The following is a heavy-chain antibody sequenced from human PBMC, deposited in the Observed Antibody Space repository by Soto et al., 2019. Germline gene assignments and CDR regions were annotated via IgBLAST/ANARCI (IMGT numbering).Heavy chain of an antibody. CDR1: GYTFTSYD. CDR2: MNPNSGNT. V-gene: IGHV1-8*01. Sequence: GPSVKVSCKASGYTFTSYDINWVRQATGQGLEWMGWMNPNSGNTGYAQKFQGRVTMTRNTSISTAYMELSSLRSEDTAVYYCARANYDILTGRGFDPWGQGTLVTVSS. J-gene: IGHJ5*02. CDR3: ARANYDILTGRGFDP. D-gene: IGHD3-9*01.